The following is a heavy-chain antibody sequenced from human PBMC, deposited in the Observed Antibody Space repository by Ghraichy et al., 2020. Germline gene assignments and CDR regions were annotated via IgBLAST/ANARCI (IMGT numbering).Heavy chain of an antibody. Sequence: GGSLRLSGSASGFTFSSYAMHWVRQAPGKGLEYVSAISSNGGSTYYADSVKGRFTISRDNSKNTLYLQMSSLRAEDTAVYYCVKPRNSGYSYGSFDYWGHGTLVTLSS. CDR2: ISSNGGST. J-gene: IGHJ4*01. CDR1: GFTFSSYA. D-gene: IGHD5-18*01. V-gene: IGHV3-64D*06. CDR3: VKPRNSGYSYGSFDY.